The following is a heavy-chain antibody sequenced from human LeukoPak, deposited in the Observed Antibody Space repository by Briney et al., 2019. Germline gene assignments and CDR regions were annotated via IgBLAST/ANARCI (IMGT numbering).Heavy chain of an antibody. CDR1: GDSFSSNSAA. V-gene: IGHV6-1*01. CDR2: TYYRSKWYN. Sequence: SQTLSLTCAISGDSFSSNSAAWNWLSQSPSRGLEWLGRTYYRSKWYNDYAVSVKSRITINPDTSKNQFSQQLNSVTPEDTAVYYCARGAAAAGDYYYYMDVWGRGTTVTVSS. D-gene: IGHD6-13*01. CDR3: ARGAAAAGDYYYYMDV. J-gene: IGHJ6*03.